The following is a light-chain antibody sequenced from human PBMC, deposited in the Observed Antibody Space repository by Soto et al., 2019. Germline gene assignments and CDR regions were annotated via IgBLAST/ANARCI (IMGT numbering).Light chain of an antibody. Sequence: DIQMTQSPASLSASIGDRVSISCRASQTVATCLNWYQQKPGKVPQLLIYAASTLQSGVPSRFSGSGSGTDFTLVISSLQREDFGTYYCQQSLSTTYTFGQGTKVDIK. CDR3: QQSLSTTYT. J-gene: IGKJ2*01. CDR1: QTVATC. CDR2: AAS. V-gene: IGKV1-39*01.